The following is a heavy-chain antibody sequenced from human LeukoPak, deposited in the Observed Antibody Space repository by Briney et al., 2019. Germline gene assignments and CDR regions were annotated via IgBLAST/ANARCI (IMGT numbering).Heavy chain of an antibody. CDR3: AGRSSRGYSWCFDP. J-gene: IGHJ5*02. Sequence: PSETLSLTCTVSGDSISTYYWTWIRQPPGKGLEWIGYIYTSGSTNYNPSFKSRVTLSVDTSKNQFSLKLTSVTAADTAVYYCAGRSSRGYSWCFDPWGQGTLVTVSS. CDR2: IYTSGST. V-gene: IGHV4-4*09. D-gene: IGHD3-22*01. CDR1: GDSISTYY.